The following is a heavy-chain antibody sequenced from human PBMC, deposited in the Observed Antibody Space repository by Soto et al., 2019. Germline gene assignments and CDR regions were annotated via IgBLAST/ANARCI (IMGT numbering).Heavy chain of an antibody. J-gene: IGHJ6*02. V-gene: IGHV3-30-3*01. D-gene: IGHD3-3*01. Sequence: GGSLRLSCAASGFTFSSYAMHWVRQAPGKGLEWVAVISYDGSNKYYADSVKGRFTISRDNSKNTLYLQMNSLRAEDTAVYYCARDRVAIFGVGPDYYYYGMDVWGQGTTVTVSS. CDR3: ARDRVAIFGVGPDYYYYGMDV. CDR1: GFTFSSYA. CDR2: ISYDGSNK.